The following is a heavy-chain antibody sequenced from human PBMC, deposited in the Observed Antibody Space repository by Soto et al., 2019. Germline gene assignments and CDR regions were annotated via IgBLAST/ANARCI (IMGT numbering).Heavy chain of an antibody. CDR1: GYIFINYY. V-gene: IGHV1-46*01. J-gene: IGHJ4*02. CDR2: INPNGGST. Sequence: QVHLVQSGAEVKKPGASVKVSCKASGYIFINYYIHWVRQAPGQGLEWIGIINPNGGSTNYAQKFRGRITMARDTSTSTVDMDVSSLSSDDTAVYYGARDLAAADYWGQGTLVTVSS. D-gene: IGHD6-13*01. CDR3: ARDLAAADY.